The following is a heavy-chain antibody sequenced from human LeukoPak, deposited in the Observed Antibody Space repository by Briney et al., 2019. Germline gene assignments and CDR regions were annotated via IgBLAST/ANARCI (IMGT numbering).Heavy chain of an antibody. Sequence: PSETLSLTCTVSGGSISTYYWNWIRQPPGKGLEWIGSVHYSGSTYHNPSLKSRVTISIDTSKNQFSLNLSSVTAADTAVYYCARRAGYSSGWYGYYFDYWGQGTLVTVSS. J-gene: IGHJ4*02. V-gene: IGHV4-59*05. CDR2: VHYSGST. CDR1: GGSISTYY. CDR3: ARRAGYSSGWYGYYFDY. D-gene: IGHD6-19*01.